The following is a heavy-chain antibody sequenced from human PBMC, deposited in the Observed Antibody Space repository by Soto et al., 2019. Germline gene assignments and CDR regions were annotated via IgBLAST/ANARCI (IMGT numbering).Heavy chain of an antibody. V-gene: IGHV4-30-4*01. Sequence: QVQLQESGPGLVKPSQTLSLTCTVSGGSISSGDYYWSWIRQPPGKGLEWIGYIYYSGSTYYNPSLKSRVTISVDTSKNQFSLKLSSATAADTAVYYCARERRGYSYGLEYSSGPQDHYWGQGTLVTVSS. CDR1: GGSISSGDYY. CDR2: IYYSGST. D-gene: IGHD5-18*01. J-gene: IGHJ4*02. CDR3: ARERRGYSYGLEYSSGPQDHY.